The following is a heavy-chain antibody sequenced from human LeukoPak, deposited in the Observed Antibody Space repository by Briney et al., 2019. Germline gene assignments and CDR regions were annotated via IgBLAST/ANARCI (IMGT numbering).Heavy chain of an antibody. J-gene: IGHJ4*02. CDR3: ARDLYRGGTRN. CDR1: GFTFSSYS. CDR2: IYSGGST. D-gene: IGHD2-15*01. Sequence: GGSLRLSCAASGFTFSSYSMNWVRQAPGKGLEWVSVIYSGGSTYYADSVKGRFTISRDNSKNTLYLQMNSPRAEDTAVYYCARDLYRGGTRNWGQGTLVTVSS. V-gene: IGHV3-66*01.